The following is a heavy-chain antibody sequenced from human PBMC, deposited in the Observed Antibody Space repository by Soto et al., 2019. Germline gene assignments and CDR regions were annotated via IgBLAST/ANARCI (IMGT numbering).Heavy chain of an antibody. CDR3: AAPSYQLLSYYYGMEV. CDR2: IIPIFGTA. D-gene: IGHD2-2*01. V-gene: IGHV1-69*13. CDR1: GGTFSRYA. J-gene: IGHJ6*02. Sequence: SVKVSCKASGGTFSRYAISCVRQAPGQGLEWMGGIIPIFGTANYAQKFQGRVTITADESTSTAYMELSSLRSEDTAVYYCAAPSYQLLSYYYGMEVWGQGTTVTVSS.